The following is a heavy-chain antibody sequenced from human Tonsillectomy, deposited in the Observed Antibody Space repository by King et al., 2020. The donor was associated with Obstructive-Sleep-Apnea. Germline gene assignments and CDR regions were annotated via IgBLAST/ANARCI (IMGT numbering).Heavy chain of an antibody. V-gene: IGHV3-74*01. J-gene: IGHJ4*02. CDR3: AREVYGDYGVDY. CDR2: IKSDVSST. D-gene: IGHD4-17*01. Sequence: VQLVESGGGLVQPGRSLRLTCAASGFTFTRYWMDWVRQAPGKGLVWVSRIKSDVSSTSYADSVKGRFTISRDNAKNTLYLQMNSLRAEDMAVYYCAREVYGDYGVDYWGQGTLVTVSS. CDR1: GFTFTRYW.